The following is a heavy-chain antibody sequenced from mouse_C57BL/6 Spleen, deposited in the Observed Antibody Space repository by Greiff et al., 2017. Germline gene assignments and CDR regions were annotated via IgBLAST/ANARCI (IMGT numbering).Heavy chain of an antibody. CDR1: GFNIKNTY. V-gene: IGHV14-3*01. J-gene: IGHJ1*03. CDR3: ARSLATVVALYPYWYFEV. D-gene: IGHD1-1*01. Sequence: EVQLVESVAELVRPGASVKLSCTASGFNIKNTYMHWVKQRPEQGLEWIGRIAPANGNTKYAPKFQGKATITADTSSNTAYLQLSSLTSEDTAIYYCARSLATVVALYPYWYFEVWGTGTTVTVSS. CDR2: IAPANGNT.